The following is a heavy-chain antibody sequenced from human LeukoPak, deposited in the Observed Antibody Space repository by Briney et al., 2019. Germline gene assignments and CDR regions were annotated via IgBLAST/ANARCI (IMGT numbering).Heavy chain of an antibody. CDR3: ARDKGDYDTSGSLFVF. J-gene: IGHJ4*02. CDR1: GFTFSSYA. D-gene: IGHD3-22*01. Sequence: GGSLRLSCAASGFTFSSYAMSWVRQAPGKGLEWVSAISGSGGSTYYADSVKGRFTISRDNSKNTLYLQMNSLRAEDTAVYYCARDKGDYDTSGSLFVFGGQGTLVTVSS. V-gene: IGHV3-23*01. CDR2: ISGSGGST.